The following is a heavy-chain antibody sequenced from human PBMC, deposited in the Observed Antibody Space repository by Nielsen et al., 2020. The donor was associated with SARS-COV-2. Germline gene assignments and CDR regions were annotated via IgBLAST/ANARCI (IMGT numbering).Heavy chain of an antibody. D-gene: IGHD6-13*01. CDR3: AKRVGAAGTYYYYGMDV. V-gene: IGHV3-30*04. CDR1: GFTFSSYA. J-gene: IGHJ6*02. CDR2: ISYDGSNK. Sequence: GESLKISCAASGFTFSSYAMHWVRQAPGKGLEWVAVISYDGSNKYYADSVKGRFTISRDNSKNTLYLQMNSLRAEDTAVYYCAKRVGAAGTYYYYGMDVWGQGTTVTVSS.